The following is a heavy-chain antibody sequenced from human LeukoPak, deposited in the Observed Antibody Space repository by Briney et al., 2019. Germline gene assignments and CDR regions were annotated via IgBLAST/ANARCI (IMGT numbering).Heavy chain of an antibody. V-gene: IGHV3-30*04. Sequence: GGSLKLSCAASGFTFSSYAMHWVRQAPGKGLEWVAVISYDGSNKYYADSVKGRFTISRDNAKNSLYLQMNSLRAEDTALYYCAKDKVYYYDSSGLQHWGQGTLVTVSS. D-gene: IGHD3-22*01. J-gene: IGHJ1*01. CDR3: AKDKVYYYDSSGLQH. CDR2: ISYDGSNK. CDR1: GFTFSSYA.